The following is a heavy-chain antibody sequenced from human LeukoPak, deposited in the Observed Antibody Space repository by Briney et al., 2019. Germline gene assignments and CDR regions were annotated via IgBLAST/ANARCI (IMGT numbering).Heavy chain of an antibody. CDR3: AKDHSGYSSGNFDY. D-gene: IGHD6-19*01. J-gene: IGHJ4*02. CDR2: ISRSGSTI. CDR1: GFTFSSYS. Sequence: GGSLRLSCAASGFTFSSYSMNWVRQAPGKGLEWVSYISRSGSTIYYAHSVKGRFTISRDNAKNSLYLQMNSLRAEDAALYYCAKDHSGYSSGNFDYWGQGTLVTVSS. V-gene: IGHV3-48*04.